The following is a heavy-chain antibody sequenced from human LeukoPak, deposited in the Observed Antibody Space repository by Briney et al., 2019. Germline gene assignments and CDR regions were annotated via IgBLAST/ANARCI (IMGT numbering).Heavy chain of an antibody. CDR3: ARALYDFWSGYSRSWYFDL. CDR1: GYTFTSYY. Sequence: GASVKVSCKASGYTFTSYYMHWVRQAPGQGLEWMGIINPSSGSTSYAQKFQGRVTMTRDTSTSTVYMELSSLRAEDTAVYYCARALYDFWSGYSRSWYFDLRGGGALVTVSP. D-gene: IGHD3-3*01. J-gene: IGHJ2*01. CDR2: INPSSGST. V-gene: IGHV1-46*01.